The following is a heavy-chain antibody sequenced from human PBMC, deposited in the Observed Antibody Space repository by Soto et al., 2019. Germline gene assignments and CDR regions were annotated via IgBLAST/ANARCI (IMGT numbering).Heavy chain of an antibody. CDR1: GFTFSGYT. V-gene: IGHV3-30-3*01. CDR3: ARASSSGWYGYFDY. J-gene: IGHJ4*02. CDR2: LSYDGSNT. Sequence: PGGSLRLSCAASGFTFSGYTMHWVRQAPGKGLEWVAALSYDGSNTYYADSVKGRFTISRDNSKNTLFLQMNSLRAEDTAVYYCARASSSGWYGYFDYRGQGTLVTVSS. D-gene: IGHD6-19*01.